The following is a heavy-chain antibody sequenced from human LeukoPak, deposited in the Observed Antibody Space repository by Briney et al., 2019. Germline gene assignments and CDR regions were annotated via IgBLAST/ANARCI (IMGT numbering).Heavy chain of an antibody. CDR2: INHSGST. V-gene: IGHV4-34*01. Sequence: SETLSLTCAVYGGSFSGYYWSWIRQHPGKGLEWIGEINHSGSTNYNPSLKSRVTISVDTSKNQFSLKLSSVTAADTAVYYCARVGYNPSFDYWGQGTLVTVSS. CDR3: ARVGYNPSFDY. CDR1: GGSFSGYY. D-gene: IGHD5-24*01. J-gene: IGHJ4*02.